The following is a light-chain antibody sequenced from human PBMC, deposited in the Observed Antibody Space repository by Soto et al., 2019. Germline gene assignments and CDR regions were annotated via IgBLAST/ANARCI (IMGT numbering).Light chain of an antibody. CDR1: SSDIGGYNY. CDR2: DVS. J-gene: IGLJ1*01. CDR3: SSYTSSSTLVV. Sequence: QSALTQPASVSGSPGQSITVSCTGTSSDIGGYNYVSWYQQYPGEAPEVIIYDVSDRPSGVSNRFSGSKSGNTASLTISGLQTEDEADYYCSSYTSSSTLVVFGTGTKVTVL. V-gene: IGLV2-14*03.